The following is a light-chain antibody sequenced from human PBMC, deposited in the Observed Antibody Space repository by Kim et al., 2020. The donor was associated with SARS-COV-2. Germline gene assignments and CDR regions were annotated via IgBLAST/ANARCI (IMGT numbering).Light chain of an antibody. CDR1: QSVSSY. CDR2: DAS. CDR3: QQRRNWPLT. V-gene: IGKV3-11*01. J-gene: IGKJ4*01. Sequence: EIVLTQSPATLSLSPGERATLSCRASQSVSSYLAWYQQKPGQTPRLLIYDASNRATGIPGRFSGSGSGTDFTLTISSLEPEDFAVYYCQQRRNWPLTFGGGDKVDSK.